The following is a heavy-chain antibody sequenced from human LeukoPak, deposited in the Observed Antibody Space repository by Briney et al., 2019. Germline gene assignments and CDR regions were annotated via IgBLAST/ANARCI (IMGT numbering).Heavy chain of an antibody. CDR3: TTQTGTYYDFWSGSSGAFDI. CDR1: GFTFTNAW. V-gene: IGHV3-15*01. Sequence: GGSLRLSCAASGFTFTNAWMSWVRQAPGKGLEWVGRIKTKTDSCTTDYAAPVKGRFTISRDDSKNTVYLQMTSLKTEDTAVYYCTTQTGTYYDFWSGSSGAFDIWGQGTMVTVSS. D-gene: IGHD3-3*01. CDR2: IKTKTDSCTT. J-gene: IGHJ3*02.